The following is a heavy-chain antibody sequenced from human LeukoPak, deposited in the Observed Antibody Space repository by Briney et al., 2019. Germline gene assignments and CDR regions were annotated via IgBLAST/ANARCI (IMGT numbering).Heavy chain of an antibody. Sequence: SVKVSCKASGGTFSSYAISWVRQAPGQGLEWMGRIIPIFGTANSAQKFQGRVTITTDESTSTAYMELSSLRSEDTAVYYCAREPVGATKRFDYWGQGTLVTVSS. CDR3: AREPVGATKRFDY. V-gene: IGHV1-69*05. J-gene: IGHJ4*02. D-gene: IGHD1-26*01. CDR2: IIPIFGTA. CDR1: GGTFSSYA.